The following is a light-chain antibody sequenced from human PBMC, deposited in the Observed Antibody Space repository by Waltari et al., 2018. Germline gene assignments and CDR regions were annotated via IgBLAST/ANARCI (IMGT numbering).Light chain of an antibody. J-gene: IGKJ3*01. Sequence: AIQLTQSPSSLSASVGDRVTITCRASQGLSSAFAWYQQKPGKAPKLLIYVASSWESGVPSRFSGSGSGTDFTLTISSLQPEDFATYYCQQYNNYLGTFGPGTKVDIK. CDR3: QQYNNYLGT. CDR1: QGLSSA. V-gene: IGKV1D-13*01. CDR2: VAS.